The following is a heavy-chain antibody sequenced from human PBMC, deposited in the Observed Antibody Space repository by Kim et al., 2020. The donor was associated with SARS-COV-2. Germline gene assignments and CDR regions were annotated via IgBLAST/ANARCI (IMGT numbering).Heavy chain of an antibody. CDR2: ISSSSSYI. Sequence: GGSLRLSCAASGFTFSSYSMNWVRQAPGKGLEWVSSISSSSSYIYYADSVKGRFTISRDNAKNSLYLQMKSLRAEDTAVYYCARDPAANKDYWGQGTLVTVSS. V-gene: IGHV3-21*01. D-gene: IGHD6-13*01. CDR1: GFTFSSYS. J-gene: IGHJ4*02. CDR3: ARDPAANKDY.